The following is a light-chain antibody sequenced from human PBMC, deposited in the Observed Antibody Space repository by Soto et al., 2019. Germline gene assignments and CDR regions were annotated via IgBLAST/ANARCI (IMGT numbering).Light chain of an antibody. Sequence: QSVLTQPVSMSGSPGQSITISCTGTSNDVGGYNYVSWYQQHPGKAPKLMIFEVSNRPSGVSNRFSGSKSGNTASLTISGLQAEDEAYYYCCSYTSTNSRVFGGGTKLTVL. J-gene: IGLJ3*02. CDR2: EVS. CDR3: CSYTSTNSRV. CDR1: SNDVGGYNY. V-gene: IGLV2-14*01.